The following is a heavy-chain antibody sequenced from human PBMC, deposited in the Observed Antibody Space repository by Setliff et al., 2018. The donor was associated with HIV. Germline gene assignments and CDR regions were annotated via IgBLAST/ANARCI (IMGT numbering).Heavy chain of an antibody. CDR3: ATLARFATDY. J-gene: IGHJ4*02. Sequence: LSLSCAMSGFTFSDYNIYWVRQSPAKGLEWVALIWIDGNRKEYADSVKGRFTISRDNSKNTVYLQMSTLRAEDTAIYSCATLARFATDYWSQGTQVTVSS. CDR1: GFTFSDYN. V-gene: IGHV3-33*01. CDR2: IWIDGNRK.